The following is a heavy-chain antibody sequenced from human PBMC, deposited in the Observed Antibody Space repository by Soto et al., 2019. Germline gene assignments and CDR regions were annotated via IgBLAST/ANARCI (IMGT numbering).Heavy chain of an antibody. CDR1: GYTFTSYY. CDR3: AREGSIAVAGTHYYYGMDV. Sequence: QVQLVQSGAEVKKPGASVKVSCKASGYTFTSYYMHWVRQAPGQGLEWMGIINPSGGSTSYAQKVQGRLTMTRDTSTSTVYMELSSLRSEDTAVYYCAREGSIAVAGTHYYYGMDVWGQGTTVTVSS. J-gene: IGHJ6*02. V-gene: IGHV1-46*01. CDR2: INPSGGST. D-gene: IGHD6-19*01.